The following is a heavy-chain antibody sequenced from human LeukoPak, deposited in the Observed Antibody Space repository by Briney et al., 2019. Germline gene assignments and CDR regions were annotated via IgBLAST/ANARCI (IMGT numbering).Heavy chain of an antibody. D-gene: IGHD6-6*01. V-gene: IGHV4-31*03. CDR1: GGSISSGGYY. CDR3: ARDIAARLPYFDY. Sequence: SGTLSLTCTVSGGSISSGGYYWSWIRQHPGKGLEWIGYIYYSGSTYYNPSLKSRVTISVDTSKNQFSLKLSSVTAADTAVYYCARDIAARLPYFDYWGQGTLVTVSS. CDR2: IYYSGST. J-gene: IGHJ4*02.